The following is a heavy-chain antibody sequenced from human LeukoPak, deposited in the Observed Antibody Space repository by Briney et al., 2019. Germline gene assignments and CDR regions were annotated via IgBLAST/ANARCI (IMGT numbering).Heavy chain of an antibody. D-gene: IGHD3-16*01. CDR1: GFTFSSYA. CDR2: ISGSGGST. CDR3: AKPISGGWGELARDAFDI. Sequence: QSGGSLRLSCAADGFTFSSYAMSWVRQAPGKGLEWVSAISGSGGSTYYADSVKGRFTISRDNSKNTLYLQMNSLRAEDTAVYYCAKPISGGWGELARDAFDIWGQGTMVTVSS. V-gene: IGHV3-23*01. J-gene: IGHJ3*02.